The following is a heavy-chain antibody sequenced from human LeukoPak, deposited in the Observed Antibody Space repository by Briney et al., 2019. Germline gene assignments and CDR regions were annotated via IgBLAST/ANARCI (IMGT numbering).Heavy chain of an antibody. V-gene: IGHV3-30*03. D-gene: IGHD3-22*01. J-gene: IGHJ4*02. CDR3: AATGGFSYDSSGYDFDL. CDR1: GLRFSEYG. CDR2: ISYDGSTK. Sequence: PGGSLRLSCVASGLRFSEYGMHWVRQAPGKGLEWVALISYDGSTKQLTDSVKGRFTISRDNSKNTVYLQMNSLRPEDTAVYFCAATGGFSYDSSGYDFDLWGQGSLVTVSS.